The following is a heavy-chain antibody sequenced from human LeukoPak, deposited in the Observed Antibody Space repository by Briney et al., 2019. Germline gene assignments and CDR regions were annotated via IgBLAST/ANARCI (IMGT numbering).Heavy chain of an antibody. CDR3: VRDGSYNSNTTGYYAY. J-gene: IGHJ4*02. CDR2: ISSSSTTI. CDR1: GFTFSSYS. V-gene: IGHV3-48*04. D-gene: IGHD3-22*01. Sequence: PGGSLRLSCAASGFTFSSYSMSWVRQAPGKGLEWVSYISSSSTTIYYADSVKGRFTISRDNAKKSLYLQMNSLRAEDTAVYYCVRDGSYNSNTTGYYAYWGQGTLVTVSA.